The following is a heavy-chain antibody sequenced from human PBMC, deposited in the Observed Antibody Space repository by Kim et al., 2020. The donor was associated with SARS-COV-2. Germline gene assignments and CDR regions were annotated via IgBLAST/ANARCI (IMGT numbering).Heavy chain of an antibody. J-gene: IGHJ6*02. CDR1: GGSISSYY. V-gene: IGHV4-59*01. D-gene: IGHD6-19*01. CDR3: ARVTIPEQWVAVAPSLYYYYGMDV. CDR2: IYYSGST. Sequence: SETLSLTCTVSGGSISSYYWSWIRQPPGKGLEWIGYIYYSGSTNYNPSLKSRVTISVDTSKNQFSLKLSSVTAADTAVYYCARVTIPEQWVAVAPSLYYYYGMDVWGQGTTVTVSS.